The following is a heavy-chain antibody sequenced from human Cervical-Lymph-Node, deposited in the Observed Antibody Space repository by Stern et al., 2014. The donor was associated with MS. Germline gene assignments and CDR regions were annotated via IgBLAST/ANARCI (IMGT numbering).Heavy chain of an antibody. CDR3: AREVAGHRLGMMDV. CDR1: GYSFTSYY. J-gene: IGHJ6*02. D-gene: IGHD6-19*01. V-gene: IGHV1-46*01. CDR2: INPSGGST. Sequence: QVQLVQSGAEVKKPGASVNVSCKASGYSFTSYYIHWVRPAPGQGLEWMGIINPSGGSTSYAQKFQGRVTMTRDTSTSTVYMDLSSLRSEDTAMYYCAREVAGHRLGMMDVWGQGTTVTVSS.